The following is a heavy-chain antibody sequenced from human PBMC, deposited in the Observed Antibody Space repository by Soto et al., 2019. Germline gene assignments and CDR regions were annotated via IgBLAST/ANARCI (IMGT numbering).Heavy chain of an antibody. Sequence: ASVKVSCKASGYTFTSYGISWVRQAPGQGLEWMGWISAYNGNTNYAQKLQGRVTMTTDTSTSTAYMELRSLRSDDTAVYYCARVGGYCSSTSCYEWDYYYYGMDVWGQGTTVTVSS. CDR1: GYTFTSYG. V-gene: IGHV1-18*01. CDR3: ARVGGYCSSTSCYEWDYYYYGMDV. D-gene: IGHD2-2*01. J-gene: IGHJ6*02. CDR2: ISAYNGNT.